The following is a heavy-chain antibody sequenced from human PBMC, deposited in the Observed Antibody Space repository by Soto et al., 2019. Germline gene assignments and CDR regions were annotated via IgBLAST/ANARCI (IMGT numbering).Heavy chain of an antibody. D-gene: IGHD3-3*01. CDR2: ISYDGSNK. J-gene: IGHJ4*02. V-gene: IGHV3-30-3*01. CDR1: GFTFSSYA. Sequence: GGSLRLSCAASGFTFSSYAMHWVRQAPGKGLEWVAVISYDGSNKYYADSVKGRFTISRDNSKNTLYLQMNSLRAEDTAVYYCARERIRFLEWSPLDYWGQGTQVTVSS. CDR3: ARERIRFLEWSPLDY.